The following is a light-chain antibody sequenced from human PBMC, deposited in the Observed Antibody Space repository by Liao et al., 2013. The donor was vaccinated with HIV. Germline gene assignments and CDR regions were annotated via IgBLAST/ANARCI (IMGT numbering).Light chain of an antibody. CDR1: EFGDKY. V-gene: IGLV3-1*01. J-gene: IGLJ2*01. Sequence: SYEVTQPPSLSVSPGQTASITCSGDEFGDKYVSWYQQRAGQSPVLIIYQDNKRPSGIPERFSGSNSGNTATLTISGTQAMDEADYYCQAWDSSSVVFGGGTKLTVL. CDR3: QAWDSSSVV. CDR2: QDN.